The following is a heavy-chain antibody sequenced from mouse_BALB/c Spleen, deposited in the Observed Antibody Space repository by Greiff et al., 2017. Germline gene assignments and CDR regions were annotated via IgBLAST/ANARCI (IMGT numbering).Heavy chain of an antibody. Sequence: DVMLVESGGGLVQPGGSLKLSCAASGFTFSSYGMSWVRQTPDKRLELVATINSNGGSTYYPDSVKGRFTISRDNAKNTLYLQMSSLKSEDTAMYYCAREGLLDYAMDYWGQGTSVTVSS. V-gene: IGHV5-6-3*01. D-gene: IGHD3-3*01. CDR2: INSNGGST. CDR3: AREGLLDYAMDY. CDR1: GFTFSSYG. J-gene: IGHJ4*01.